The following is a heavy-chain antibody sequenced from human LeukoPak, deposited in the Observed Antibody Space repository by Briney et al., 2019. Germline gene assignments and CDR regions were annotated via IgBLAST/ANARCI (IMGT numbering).Heavy chain of an antibody. Sequence: GGSLRLSCAASGFTFSSYAMSWVRQAPGKELEWVSAIGVSGGSTYYADSVKGRFTISRDNSKSTLYLQMNSLRAEDTAVYYCAKHQQSVRSFDYWGQGTLVTVSS. CDR3: AKHQQSVRSFDY. CDR2: IGVSGGST. V-gene: IGHV3-23*01. J-gene: IGHJ4*02. CDR1: GFTFSSYA. D-gene: IGHD1-14*01.